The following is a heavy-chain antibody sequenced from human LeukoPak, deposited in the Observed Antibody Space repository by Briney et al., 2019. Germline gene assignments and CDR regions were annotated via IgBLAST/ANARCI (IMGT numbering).Heavy chain of an antibody. Sequence: VASVKVSCKASGYTFTSYYMHWVRQAPGQGLEWMGIINPSGGSTSYAQKFQGRVTMTRDTSTSTVYMELSSLRSEDTAVYYCARDRYYGSGSYYIAEKYFDYWGQGTLVTVSS. V-gene: IGHV1-46*01. D-gene: IGHD3-10*01. CDR1: GYTFTSYY. CDR2: INPSGGST. CDR3: ARDRYYGSGSYYIAEKYFDY. J-gene: IGHJ4*02.